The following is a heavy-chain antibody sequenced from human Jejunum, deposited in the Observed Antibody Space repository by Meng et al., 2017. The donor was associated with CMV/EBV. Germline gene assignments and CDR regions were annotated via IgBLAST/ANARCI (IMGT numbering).Heavy chain of an antibody. CDR2: IKSKTHGGTT. V-gene: IGHV3-15*01. CDR3: TSIGDY. J-gene: IGHJ4*02. CDR1: GIAFRNAW. Sequence: LRRYCVAAGIAFRNAWMSRVRQATGKGLEWVARIKSKTHGGTTDYAEPEKARFTISRDDSKNTVYLQMNSLTAEDTDMYYCTSIGDYWGQGTLVTVSS.